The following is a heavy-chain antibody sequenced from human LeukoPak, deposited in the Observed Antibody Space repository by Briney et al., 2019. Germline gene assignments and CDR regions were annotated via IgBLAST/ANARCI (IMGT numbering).Heavy chain of an antibody. V-gene: IGHV4-39*07. J-gene: IGHJ6*02. CDR1: GGSISSSSYY. CDR3: ARESYDHYGMDV. Sequence: SETLSLTCTVSGGSISSSSYYWGWIRQPPGKGLEWIGSIYYSGSTYYTPSLKSRVTISVATSKNQFSLKLSSVTAADTAVYYCARESYDHYGMDVWGPGTTVTVSS. CDR2: IYYSGST.